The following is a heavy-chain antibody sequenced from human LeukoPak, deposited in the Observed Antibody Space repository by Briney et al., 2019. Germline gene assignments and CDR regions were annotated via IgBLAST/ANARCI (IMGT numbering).Heavy chain of an antibody. V-gene: IGHV1-24*01. D-gene: IGHD3-22*01. Sequence: ASVKVSCKVSGYTLTELSIHWVRQAPGKGLGWMGGFDPEDGETIYAQRFQGRVTMTEDTSTDTACMELSSLRSEDAAVYYCATVSYYYDSSGYQGYFQHWGQGTLVTVSS. J-gene: IGHJ1*01. CDR2: FDPEDGET. CDR3: ATVSYYYDSSGYQGYFQH. CDR1: GYTLTELS.